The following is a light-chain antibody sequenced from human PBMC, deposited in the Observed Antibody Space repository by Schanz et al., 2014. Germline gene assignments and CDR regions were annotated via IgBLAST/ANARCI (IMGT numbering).Light chain of an antibody. Sequence: QSALTQPASVSGSPGQSITISCTGTSSDVGGYNYVSWYQQHPGKAPKLMIYEATKRPSGVSNRFSGSKSDNTASLTISGLQAEDEADYYCCSYAGSSTWVFGGGTKLTVL. J-gene: IGLJ3*02. V-gene: IGLV2-23*01. CDR1: SSDVGGYNY. CDR3: CSYAGSSTWV. CDR2: EAT.